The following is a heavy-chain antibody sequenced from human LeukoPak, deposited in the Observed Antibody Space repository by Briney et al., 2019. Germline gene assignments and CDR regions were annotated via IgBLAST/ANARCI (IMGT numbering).Heavy chain of an antibody. Sequence: SETLSLTCAVSGGSISSNNWWGWVRQPPGKGLEWIGEIYHSGSPNYNPSLKSRVTISVDKSRNHFSLNLSSVTAADTAVYYCARVNIDNWHSCDYWGQGTLVTVSS. D-gene: IGHD1-1*01. CDR1: GGSISSNNW. V-gene: IGHV4-4*02. CDR3: ARVNIDNWHSCDY. CDR2: IYHSGSP. J-gene: IGHJ4*02.